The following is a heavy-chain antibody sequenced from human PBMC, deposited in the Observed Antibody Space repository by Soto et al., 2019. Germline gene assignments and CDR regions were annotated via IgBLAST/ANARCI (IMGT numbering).Heavy chain of an antibody. V-gene: IGHV3-23*01. J-gene: IGHJ4*02. Sequence: EVQLLESGGGLVQPGGSLRLSCAASGFTFSSYAMSWVRQAPGKGLEWVSAISGSGGSTYYADSVKGRFTISRDNSKNPLYLQMNSLRAEDTAVYYCAKDTPPVVAATTVFDYWGQGTLVTVSS. CDR3: AKDTPPVVAATTVFDY. CDR2: ISGSGGST. D-gene: IGHD2-15*01. CDR1: GFTFSSYA.